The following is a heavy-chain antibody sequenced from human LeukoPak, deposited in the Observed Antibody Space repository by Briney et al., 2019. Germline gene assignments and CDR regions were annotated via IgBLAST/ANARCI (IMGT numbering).Heavy chain of an antibody. CDR3: AREGRLWFGNYYFDY. CDR1: GYTFTSYG. J-gene: IGHJ4*02. Sequence: ASVKVSCKASGYTFTSYGISWVRQAPGQGLEWMGWISAYNGNTNYAQKLQGRVTMTTDTSTSTAYMELRSLRSDDTAVYYCAREGRLWFGNYYFDYWGQGTLVTVSS. D-gene: IGHD3-10*01. V-gene: IGHV1-18*01. CDR2: ISAYNGNT.